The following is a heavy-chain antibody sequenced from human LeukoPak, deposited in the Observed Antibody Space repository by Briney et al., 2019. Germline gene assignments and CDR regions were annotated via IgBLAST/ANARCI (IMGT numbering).Heavy chain of an antibody. CDR1: GFSLSTSGVG. J-gene: IGHJ4*02. V-gene: IGHV2-5*02. CDR3: AHRRCSGGTCYLSFDY. D-gene: IGHD2-15*01. Sequence: SGPTLVKPXQTLTLTCTFSGFSLSTSGVGVGWIRQPPGKALEWLAPNYWGDENRYCAYLKSRLTITKDTSKNQVVLTMTNMDPVDTATYYCAHRRCSGGTCYLSFDYWGQGTLVTVSS. CDR2: NYWGDEN.